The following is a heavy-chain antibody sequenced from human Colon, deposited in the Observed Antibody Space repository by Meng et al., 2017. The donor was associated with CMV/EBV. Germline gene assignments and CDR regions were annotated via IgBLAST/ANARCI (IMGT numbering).Heavy chain of an antibody. CDR1: GYTFPAQH. V-gene: IGHV1-2*02. J-gene: IGHJ4*02. CDR3: IKEDWYFDF. CDR2: IYPQNGGT. Sequence: QVQLIQSGTEVKKPGASVKGSCKTSGYTFPAQHLHWVRHAPGQGLEWMGWIYPQNGGTYFAQKFQGRVTMTSDTSISTAYMELSSLTSDDTAIYYCIKEDWYFDFWGQGTLVTVSS. D-gene: IGHD2-21*01.